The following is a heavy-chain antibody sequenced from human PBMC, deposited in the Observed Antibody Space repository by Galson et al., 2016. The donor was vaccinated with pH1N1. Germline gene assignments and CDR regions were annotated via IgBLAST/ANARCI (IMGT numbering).Heavy chain of an antibody. J-gene: IGHJ4*02. CDR3: AREASGSYYTFDY. D-gene: IGHD1-26*01. Sequence: SLRLSCAASGFTFSSYAMHWVRQAPGKGLEWVAVISYDGSNKYYADSVKGRFTISKDNSKNTLFLQMNSLRAEDTAVSYCAREASGSYYTFDYWGQGTLVTASS. V-gene: IGHV3-30-3*01. CDR2: ISYDGSNK. CDR1: GFTFSSYA.